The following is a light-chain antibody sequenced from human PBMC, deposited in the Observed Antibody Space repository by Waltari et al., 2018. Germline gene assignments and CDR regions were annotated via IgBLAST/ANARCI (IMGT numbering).Light chain of an antibody. V-gene: IGKV3-15*01. Sequence: TLMTQTPASLSVSLGERATLSCRASQSVSSDIAWYQQKPGQAPRLLIYGTYTRATGIPARFSGSGSGTEFTLIITSIQSEDFALYFCQQYNRWPLTFGGGTK. CDR2: GTY. J-gene: IGKJ4*01. CDR1: QSVSSD. CDR3: QQYNRWPLT.